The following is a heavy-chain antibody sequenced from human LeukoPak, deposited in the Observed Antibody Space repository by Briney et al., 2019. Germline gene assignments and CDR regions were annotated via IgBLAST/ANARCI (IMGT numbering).Heavy chain of an antibody. J-gene: IGHJ1*01. Sequence: SETLSLTCTVSGGSISSYYWSWIRQPPGKGLEWIGYIYYSGSTNYNPSLKSRVTISVDTSKNQFSLKLSSVTAADTAVYYCARGPSGWYGEYFQHWGQGTLVTVSS. D-gene: IGHD6-19*01. CDR1: GGSISSYY. V-gene: IGHV4-59*12. CDR3: ARGPSGWYGEYFQH. CDR2: IYYSGST.